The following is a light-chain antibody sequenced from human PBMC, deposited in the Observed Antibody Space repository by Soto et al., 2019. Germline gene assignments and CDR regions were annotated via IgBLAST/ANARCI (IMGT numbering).Light chain of an antibody. J-gene: IGKJ1*01. CDR1: QSVSSSY. CDR2: GAS. V-gene: IGKV3-20*01. CDR3: QQYGSSPT. Sequence: EIVLTQSPGTLSLSPGERATLSCRASQSVSSSYLAWYQQKPGQAPRLLIYGASSRATGIPDRFSGSGSGTDFTLTISRLEPEDFAVYYCQQYGSSPTFCQGNKVDIK.